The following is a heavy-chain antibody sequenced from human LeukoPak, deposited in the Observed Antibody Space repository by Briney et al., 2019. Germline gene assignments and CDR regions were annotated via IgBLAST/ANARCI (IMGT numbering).Heavy chain of an antibody. CDR3: AILNHPDGRVY. CDR1: GYTFTTSW. J-gene: IGHJ4*02. V-gene: IGHV5-51*01. D-gene: IGHD5-24*01. Sequence: GESLKISCQGFGYTFTTSWIGWVRQLPGKSLEWMAIIYAGDSDTKYGPSFQGQVSFSTDRSINTAYLQWSSLKASDTAIYYSAILNHPDGRVYWGQGTLVTVSS. CDR2: IYAGDSDT.